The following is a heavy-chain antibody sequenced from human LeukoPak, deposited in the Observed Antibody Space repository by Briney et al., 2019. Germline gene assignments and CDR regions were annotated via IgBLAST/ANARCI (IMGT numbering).Heavy chain of an antibody. CDR1: GFTFSSYA. Sequence: GGSLRLSCAASGFTFSSYAMSWVRQAPGKGLEWVPAISGSGGSTYYADSVKGRFTISRDNSKNTLYLQMNSLRAEDTAVYYCAKDLGSGWYYYWGQGTLVTVSS. D-gene: IGHD6-19*01. J-gene: IGHJ4*02. CDR3: AKDLGSGWYYY. V-gene: IGHV3-23*01. CDR2: ISGSGGST.